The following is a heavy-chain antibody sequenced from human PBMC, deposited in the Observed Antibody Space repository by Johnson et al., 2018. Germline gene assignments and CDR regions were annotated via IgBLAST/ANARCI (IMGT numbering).Heavy chain of an antibody. J-gene: IGHJ1*01. D-gene: IGHD3-22*01. CDR1: GFNFNDYA. CDR3: ARVTTDFYDSSGYGFQH. Sequence: VQLVQSGGGLVRPGRSLRLSCTASGFNFNDYAMHWVRQAPGKGLEWVSGITWNSGTIAYADSVRGRFTISRDNAKNSLYLQMNSLRAEDTALYYCARVTTDFYDSSGYGFQHWGQGTLVTVSS. V-gene: IGHV3-9*01. CDR2: ITWNSGTI.